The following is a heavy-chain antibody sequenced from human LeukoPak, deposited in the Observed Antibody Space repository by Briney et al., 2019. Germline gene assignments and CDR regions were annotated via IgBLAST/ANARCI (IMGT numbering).Heavy chain of an antibody. J-gene: IGHJ4*02. D-gene: IGHD2-15*01. CDR3: ASLSTSLVAAVPYSLYY. CDR1: GGSISSGSYS. Sequence: SETLSLTCTVSGGSISSGSYSWSWIRQPPGKGLEWIGSIYYSGSTYYNPSLKSRVTISVDTSKNQFSLKLSSVTAADTAVYYCASLSTSLVAAVPYSLYYWGQGTLVTVSS. CDR2: IYYSGST. V-gene: IGHV4-39*01.